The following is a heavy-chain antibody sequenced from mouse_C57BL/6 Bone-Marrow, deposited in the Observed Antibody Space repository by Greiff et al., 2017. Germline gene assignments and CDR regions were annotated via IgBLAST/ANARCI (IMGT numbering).Heavy chain of an antibody. V-gene: IGHV2-3*01. Sequence: VQVVASGPGLVAPSQSLSITCTVSGFSLTSYGVSWVRQPPGKGLEWLGVIWGDGSTNYHSALISKLSISKDNSKSQVFLKLNSLQTDDTATYXCAKNYYGSIHWYCDVWGTGTTVTVSS. CDR3: AKNYYGSIHWYCDV. D-gene: IGHD1-1*01. CDR1: GFSLTSYG. CDR2: IWGDGST. J-gene: IGHJ1*03.